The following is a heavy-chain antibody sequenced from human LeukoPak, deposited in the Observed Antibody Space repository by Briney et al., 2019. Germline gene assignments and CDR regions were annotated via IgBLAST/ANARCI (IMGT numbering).Heavy chain of an antibody. Sequence: SETLSLTCTVSGGSISSSSYYWGWIRQPPGKGLEWIGSIYYSGSTYYNPSLKSRVTISVDTSKNQFSLKLSSVTAADTAVYYCARLRSMVRGVIIYYYYYYMDVWGKGTTVTISS. V-gene: IGHV4-39*01. D-gene: IGHD3-10*01. CDR2: IYYSGST. CDR1: GGSISSSSYY. CDR3: ARLRSMVRGVIIYYYYYYMDV. J-gene: IGHJ6*03.